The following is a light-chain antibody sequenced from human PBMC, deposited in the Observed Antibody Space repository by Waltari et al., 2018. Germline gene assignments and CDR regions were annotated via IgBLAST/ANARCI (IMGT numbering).Light chain of an antibody. CDR2: SAY. CDR1: ESVGSY. V-gene: IGKV3D-15*01. Sequence: EIVMTQSPATLSLSPGETATLSCRASESVGSYLAWYQQKPGQAPKLLVRSAYFRATGIPARFSGSVSRTDFTLTISSLEPEDVGVYHCQQYNDLLFGQGTKVEIK. J-gene: IGKJ2*01. CDR3: QQYNDLL.